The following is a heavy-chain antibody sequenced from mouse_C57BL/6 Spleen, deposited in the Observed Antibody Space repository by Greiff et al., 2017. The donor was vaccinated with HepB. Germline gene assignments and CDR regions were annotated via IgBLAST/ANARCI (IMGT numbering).Heavy chain of an antibody. D-gene: IGHD4-1*01. CDR3: AREGNWGDYAMDY. Sequence: EVQLVESGPGLVKPSQSLSLTCSVTGYSITSGYYWNWIRQFPGNKLEWMGYISYDGSNNYNPSLKNRISITRDTSKNQFFLKLNSVTTEDTATYYCAREGNWGDYAMDYWGQGTSVTVSS. J-gene: IGHJ4*01. CDR2: ISYDGSN. V-gene: IGHV3-6*01. CDR1: GYSITSGYY.